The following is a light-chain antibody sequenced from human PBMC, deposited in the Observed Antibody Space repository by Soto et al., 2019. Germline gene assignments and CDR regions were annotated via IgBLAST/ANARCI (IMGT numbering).Light chain of an antibody. CDR3: SSYPTSNTRQIV. J-gene: IGLJ1*01. CDR1: SSDVGGYNY. CDR2: DVS. V-gene: IGLV2-14*01. Sequence: QSALTQPASVSGSPGQSITISCTGTSSDVGGYNYVSWYQQHPGKAPKFIIYDVSTRPSGVSNRFSGSKSGNTASLTISGLQPEDEADYYCSSYPTSNTRQIVFGTGTKLTVL.